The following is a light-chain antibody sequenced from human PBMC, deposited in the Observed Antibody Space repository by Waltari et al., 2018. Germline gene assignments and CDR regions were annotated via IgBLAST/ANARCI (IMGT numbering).Light chain of an antibody. CDR1: QSLVHSDGNTY. Sequence: DVVMTQSPLSLPVTLGQPASISCRSSQSLVHSDGNTYLNWFLQRPGQSPRRRFYRVSNRDSGVPDRFSGSGSGTDFTLKITRVEAEDVGVYYCMQGTHWPWTFGQGTKVEIK. J-gene: IGKJ1*01. V-gene: IGKV2-30*02. CDR2: RVS. CDR3: MQGTHWPWT.